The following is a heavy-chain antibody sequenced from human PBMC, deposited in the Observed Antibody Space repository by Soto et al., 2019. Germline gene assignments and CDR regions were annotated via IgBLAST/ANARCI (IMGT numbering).Heavy chain of an antibody. CDR2: ISAYKGNT. J-gene: IGHJ4*02. CDR3: ASVGFGEFGYQFDY. V-gene: IGHV1-18*01. CDR1: GYTFTSYG. D-gene: IGHD3-10*01. Sequence: QVQLVQSGAEVKKPGASVKVSCKPSGYTFTSYGITWVRQAPGQGLEWMGWISAYKGNTNYAQKFQGRVTMTTDTSTSTAYMELRSVGSDDTAVYYWASVGFGEFGYQFDYWGQGTLVTVSS.